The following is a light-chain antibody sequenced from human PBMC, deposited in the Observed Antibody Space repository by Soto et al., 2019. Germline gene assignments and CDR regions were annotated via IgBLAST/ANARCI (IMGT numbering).Light chain of an antibody. V-gene: IGLV2-23*01. CDR1: SSDIGSYNL. CDR2: EGS. CDR3: CSFASSGTI. Sequence: QSALTQPASVSGSPGQSITISCNGTSSDIGSYNLVSWYQQHPGKAPKLMIYEGSKRPSGVSNRFSGSKSGNTASLTISGLQAEDEADYYCCSFASSGTIFGGGTKVTVL. J-gene: IGLJ2*01.